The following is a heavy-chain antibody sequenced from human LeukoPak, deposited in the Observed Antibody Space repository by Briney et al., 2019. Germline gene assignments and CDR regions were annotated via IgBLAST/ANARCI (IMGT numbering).Heavy chain of an antibody. J-gene: IGHJ6*02. D-gene: IGHD1-26*01. CDR1: GXTFSSYC. V-gene: IGHV3-74*01. Sequence: PGGSLRLSFAASGXTFSSYCMHWVRQAPGKGMVWASRISSDGISTSYADSVKGRFTISRDNAKSTLYLQMNSLRAEDTAVYYCARHLPRSAMDVWGQGTSVTVSS. CDR2: ISSDGIST. CDR3: ARHLPRSAMDV.